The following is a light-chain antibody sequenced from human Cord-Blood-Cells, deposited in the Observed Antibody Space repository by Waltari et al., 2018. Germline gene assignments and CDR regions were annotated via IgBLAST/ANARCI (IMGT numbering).Light chain of an antibody. CDR2: DVS. CDR1: SSHAGGYNY. CDR3: CSYAGSYTYV. Sequence: QSALTQSRSVSGSPGQSVTISCTGTSSHAGGYNYVSWYQQHPGKAPKLMIYDVSKRPSGVPDRFSGSKSGNTASLTISGLQAEDEADYYCCSYAGSYTYVFGTGTKVTVL. J-gene: IGLJ1*01. V-gene: IGLV2-11*01.